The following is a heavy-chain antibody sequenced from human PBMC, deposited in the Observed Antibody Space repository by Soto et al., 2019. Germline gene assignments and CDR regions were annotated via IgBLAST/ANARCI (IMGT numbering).Heavy chain of an antibody. D-gene: IGHD2-15*01. CDR3: VRKSLVVAAATREDY. V-gene: IGHV3-74*01. Sequence: EVQLVESGGGLVQPGGSLRLSCAASGFTFSSYLMHWVRQAAGKGLVWVSRINSDGSSTSYADSVKGRFTISRDNAKNTLYLQMNSLRADDTAVYYCVRKSLVVAAATREDYWGQGTLVTVSS. J-gene: IGHJ4*02. CDR1: GFTFSSYL. CDR2: INSDGSST.